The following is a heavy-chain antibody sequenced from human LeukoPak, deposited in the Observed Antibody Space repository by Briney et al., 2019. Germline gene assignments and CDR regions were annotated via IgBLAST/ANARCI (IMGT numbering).Heavy chain of an antibody. V-gene: IGHV3-33*01. CDR1: GFTFSSYV. J-gene: IGHJ4*02. CDR2: IWYDGSNK. CDR3: ARDSDYGDYVGYFDY. Sequence: GSLRLSCAASGFTFSSYVMHWVRQAPGKGLEWVAVIWYDGSNKYYADSVKGRFTISRDNSKNTLYLQMNSLRAEDTAVYYCARDSDYGDYVGYFDYWGQGTLVTVSS. D-gene: IGHD4-17*01.